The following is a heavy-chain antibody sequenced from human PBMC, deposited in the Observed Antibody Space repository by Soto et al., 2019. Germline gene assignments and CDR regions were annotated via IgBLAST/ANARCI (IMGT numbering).Heavy chain of an antibody. V-gene: IGHV4-30-2*01. CDR1: GGSISSGGYS. Sequence: SETLSLTCTVAGGSISSGGYSWSWIRQKPGKGLEWIGYIYPTGTTYYNPSLKNRATLSIDTSQNQFSLQLTSVTAEDTAVYYCARDNSLLWFGEPGPVGPMDVWGQGTTVTVSS. J-gene: IGHJ6*02. CDR3: ARDNSLLWFGEPGPVGPMDV. D-gene: IGHD3-10*01. CDR2: IYPTGTT.